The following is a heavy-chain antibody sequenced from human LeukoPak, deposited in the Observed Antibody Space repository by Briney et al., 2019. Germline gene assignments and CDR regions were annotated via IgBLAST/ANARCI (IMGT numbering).Heavy chain of an antibody. CDR1: GFIFSSYA. CDR3: ARDRGVVIMSPDDY. V-gene: IGHV3-30-3*01. CDR2: ISYDGSNK. D-gene: IGHD3-3*01. J-gene: IGHJ4*02. Sequence: GGSLRLSCAASGFIFSSYAMHWVRQAPGKGLEWVAVISYDGSNKYYADSVKGRFTISRDNSKNTLYLQMNSLRAEDTAVYYCARDRGVVIMSPDDYWGQGTLVTVSS.